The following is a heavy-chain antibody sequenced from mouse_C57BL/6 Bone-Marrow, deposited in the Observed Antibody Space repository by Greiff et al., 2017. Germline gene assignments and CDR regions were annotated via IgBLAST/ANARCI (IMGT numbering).Heavy chain of an antibody. D-gene: IGHD2-4*01. J-gene: IGHJ1*03. CDR2: SRNKANDYTT. Sequence: EVMLVESGGGLVQSGRSLRLSCATSGFTFSDFYMEWVRQAPGKGLEWIAASRNKANDYTTEYSASVKGRFIVSRDTSQSILYLQMNALRAEDTAIYYCARDVGDYDGGYFDFWGTGTTVTVSS. V-gene: IGHV7-1*01. CDR3: ARDVGDYDGGYFDF. CDR1: GFTFSDFY.